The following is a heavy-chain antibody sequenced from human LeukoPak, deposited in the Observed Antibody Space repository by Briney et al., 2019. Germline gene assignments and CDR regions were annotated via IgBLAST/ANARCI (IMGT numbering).Heavy chain of an antibody. V-gene: IGHV4-30-2*01. D-gene: IGHD4-17*01. CDR2: IYHSGST. Sequence: SETLSLTCAVSGGSISSGGYSWSWIRQPPGKGLEWIGYIYHSGSTYYNPSLKSRVTTSVDRSKNQFSLKLSSVTAADTAVYYCARGGDYVPDAFDIWGQGTMVTVSS. CDR3: ARGGDYVPDAFDI. J-gene: IGHJ3*02. CDR1: GGSISSGGYS.